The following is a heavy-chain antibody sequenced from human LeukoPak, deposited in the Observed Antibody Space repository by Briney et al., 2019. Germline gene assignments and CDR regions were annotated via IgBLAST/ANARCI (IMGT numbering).Heavy chain of an antibody. J-gene: IGHJ3*02. V-gene: IGHV4-39*07. Sequence: PSETLSLTCTVSGGSISSSSYYWGWIRQPPGKGLEWIVSIYYSGSTYYNPSLTSRVTISVDTSKNQVSLNLSSVTAADTAVYYCARTGGDDFWSGTDAFDIWGQGTMVTVSS. D-gene: IGHD3-3*01. CDR3: ARTGGDDFWSGTDAFDI. CDR1: GGSISSSSYY. CDR2: IYYSGST.